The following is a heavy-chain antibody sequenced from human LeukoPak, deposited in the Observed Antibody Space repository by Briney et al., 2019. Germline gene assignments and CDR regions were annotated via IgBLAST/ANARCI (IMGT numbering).Heavy chain of an antibody. J-gene: IGHJ6*03. D-gene: IGHD1-1*01. V-gene: IGHV4-59*01. CDR1: DGSITSYY. CDR2: IYYTGST. Sequence: MPSETLSLTCTVSDGSITSYYWSWIRQPPGKGLEWIGYIYYTGSTNYNPSLKSRVTISVDMSKNQFSLKLSSVTAADPAVYYCARAVQLERPPPLIGYYYMDVWGKGTTVTVSS. CDR3: ARAVQLERPPPLIGYYYMDV.